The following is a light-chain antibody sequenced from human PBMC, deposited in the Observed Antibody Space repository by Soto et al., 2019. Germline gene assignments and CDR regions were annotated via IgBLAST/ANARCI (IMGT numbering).Light chain of an antibody. CDR1: QSIRSA. Sequence: DTQMTQSPSTLSASVGDRVTITCRASQSIRSALDWYQQKPGKAPKILIYEASSLQSGVPSRLSGSGSGTEFALTISSLQPDDFATYYCQQYNYLWTFGQGTKVELK. CDR3: QQYNYLWT. CDR2: EAS. J-gene: IGKJ1*01. V-gene: IGKV1-5*03.